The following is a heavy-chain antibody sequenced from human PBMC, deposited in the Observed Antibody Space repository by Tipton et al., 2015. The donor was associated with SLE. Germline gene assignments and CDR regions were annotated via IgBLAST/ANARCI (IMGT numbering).Heavy chain of an antibody. CDR3: ARHEAVPGTAGWFFDL. CDR2: INENGRA. V-gene: IGHV4-34*01. J-gene: IGHJ2*01. CDR1: GGSLSDYY. Sequence: TLSLTCAVYGGSLSDYYWSWIRQPPGKGLEWIGEINENGRATYNPSLKSRVTISVGTSRNQLSLNLRSATAADTAVYYCARHEAVPGTAGWFFDLWGRGTLVTVSS. D-gene: IGHD2-2*01.